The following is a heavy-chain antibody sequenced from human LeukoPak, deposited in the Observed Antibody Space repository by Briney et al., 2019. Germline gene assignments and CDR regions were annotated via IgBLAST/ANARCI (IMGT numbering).Heavy chain of an antibody. D-gene: IGHD5-24*01. Sequence: PSETLSLTCAVYGGSFSGYYWGWIRQPPGKGLEWIGEINHSGSTDYNPSLKSRLTISVDTSKNQFSLKMSSVTAADTAVYYCARGDGRDGYKGRLDYWGQGTLVTVSS. CDR3: ARGDGRDGYKGRLDY. CDR2: INHSGST. V-gene: IGHV4-34*01. CDR1: GGSFSGYY. J-gene: IGHJ4*02.